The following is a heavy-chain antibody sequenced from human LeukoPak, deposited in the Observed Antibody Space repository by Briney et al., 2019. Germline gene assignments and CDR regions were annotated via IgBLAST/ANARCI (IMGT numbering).Heavy chain of an antibody. V-gene: IGHV4-59*11. J-gene: IGHJ1*01. CDR1: GGSMSGHF. CDR2: IYYSGST. D-gene: IGHD6-13*01. Sequence: SETLSLTCTVSGGSMSGHFWSWIRQPPGKGLEWIGYIYYSGSTNYNPSLKSRVTISVDTSKNQFSLKLSSVTAADTAVYYCARSITSSWYGDFQHWGQGTLVTVSS. CDR3: ARSITSSWYGDFQH.